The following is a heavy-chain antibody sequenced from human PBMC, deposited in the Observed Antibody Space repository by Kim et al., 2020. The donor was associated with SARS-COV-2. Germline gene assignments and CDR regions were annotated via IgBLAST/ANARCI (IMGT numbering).Heavy chain of an antibody. CDR3: ARELNDILTGYQNWFDP. V-gene: IGHV1-69*13. J-gene: IGHJ5*02. CDR2: IIPIFGTA. D-gene: IGHD3-9*01. Sequence: SVKVSCKASGGTFSSYAISWVRQAPGQGLEWMGGIIPIFGTANYAQKVQGRVTITADESTSTAYMELSSLRSEDTAVYYCARELNDILTGYQNWFDPWGQGTLVTVSS. CDR1: GGTFSSYA.